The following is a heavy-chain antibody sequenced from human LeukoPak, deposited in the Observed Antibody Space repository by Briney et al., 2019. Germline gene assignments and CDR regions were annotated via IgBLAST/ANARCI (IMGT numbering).Heavy chain of an antibody. CDR1: GYTFTSYD. D-gene: IGHD2-15*01. CDR3: ARARMGGNGIKLLRQGRYYFDY. V-gene: IGHV1-8*01. CDR2: MNPNSGNT. J-gene: IGHJ4*02. Sequence: GASVKVSCKASGYTFTSYDINWVRQAAGQGLEWMGWMNPNSGNTGYAQKFQGRVTMTRNTSISTAYMELSSLRSEDTAVYYCARARMGGNGIKLLRQGRYYFDYGAQETLATVS.